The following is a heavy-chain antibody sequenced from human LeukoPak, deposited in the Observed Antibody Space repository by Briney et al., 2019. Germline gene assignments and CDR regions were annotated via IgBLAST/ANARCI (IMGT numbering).Heavy chain of an antibody. CDR2: ISSSSSYI. Sequence: GGSLRLSCAASGFTFSSYTMNWVRQAPGKGLEWVSSISSSSSYIYYADSVKGRFTISRDNAKNSLYLQMNSLRAEDTAVYYCAREGGGSYYVGYYFDYWGQGTLVTVSS. D-gene: IGHD1-26*01. CDR1: GFTFSSYT. J-gene: IGHJ4*02. V-gene: IGHV3-21*01. CDR3: AREGGGSYYVGYYFDY.